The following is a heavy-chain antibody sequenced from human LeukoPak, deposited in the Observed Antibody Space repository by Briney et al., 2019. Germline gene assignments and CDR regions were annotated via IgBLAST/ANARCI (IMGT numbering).Heavy chain of an antibody. V-gene: IGHV4-59*08. CDR1: GGSISGYY. J-gene: IGHJ4*02. CDR3: ARHLGVTGTWDY. CDR2: IYYSGST. D-gene: IGHD6-19*01. Sequence: ASETLSLTCTVPGGSISGYYWTWIRQPPGKGLEWVGYIYYSGSTNYNPSLKSRITISVDTSKNQFSLKLSSVTAADTAVYYCARHLGVTGTWDYWGQGTLVTVSS.